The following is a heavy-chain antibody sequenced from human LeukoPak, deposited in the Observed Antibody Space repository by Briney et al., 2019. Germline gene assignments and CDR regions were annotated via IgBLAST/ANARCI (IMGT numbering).Heavy chain of an antibody. J-gene: IGHJ4*02. Sequence: GGSLRLSCAASGFTFSSYAMSWVRQAPGKGLEWVSAISGSGGSTYYADSVKGRFTISRDNSKNTLFLQMNSLRAEDTAVYYCAKDGGLWVSAHWGDSWGRGTLVTVSS. CDR2: ISGSGGST. V-gene: IGHV3-23*01. D-gene: IGHD7-27*01. CDR3: AKDGGLWVSAHWGDS. CDR1: GFTFSSYA.